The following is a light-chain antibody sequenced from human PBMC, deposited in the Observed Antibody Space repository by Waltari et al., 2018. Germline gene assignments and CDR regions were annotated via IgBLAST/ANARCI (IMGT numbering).Light chain of an antibody. CDR3: QQYYSTPRT. J-gene: IGKJ1*01. Sequence: DIQMSQSPSSLSASVGDRVTITCRASQGISSYLNWYQQKPGKAPKLLIYYANSLASGVPSRFSGSGSGTEFTLTISSLQAEDVAVYYCQQYYSTPRTFGQGTKVEIK. V-gene: IGKV1-39*01. CDR1: QGISSY. CDR2: YAN.